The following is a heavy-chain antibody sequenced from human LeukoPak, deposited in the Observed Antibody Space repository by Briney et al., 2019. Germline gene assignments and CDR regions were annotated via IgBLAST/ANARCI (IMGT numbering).Heavy chain of an antibody. CDR3: AKDPNALLWFGESPFFDP. J-gene: IGHJ5*02. V-gene: IGHV3-23*01. Sequence: PGGSLRLSCAASGFTFSSYAMSWVRQAPGKGLEWVSAISGSGGSTYYADSVKGRLTTSRDNSKNTLYLQMNSLRAEDTAVYYCAKDPNALLWFGESPFFDPWGQGTLVTVSS. D-gene: IGHD3-10*01. CDR2: ISGSGGST. CDR1: GFTFSSYA.